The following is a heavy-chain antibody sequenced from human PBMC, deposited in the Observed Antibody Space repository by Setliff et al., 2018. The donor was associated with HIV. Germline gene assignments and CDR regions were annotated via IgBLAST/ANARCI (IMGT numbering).Heavy chain of an antibody. Sequence: PSETLSLTCTVSGGSITSRSYYWGWIRQPPGKGLEWIGTMYYSGSIYYNPSLKSRVTISVDTSKNQFSLKLTSVTAADTAVYYCARDRHSSGLGSYGPWGPGTLVTVSS. J-gene: IGHJ5*02. CDR3: ARDRHSSGLGSYGP. D-gene: IGHD3-10*01. CDR2: MYYSGSI. CDR1: GGSITSRSYY. V-gene: IGHV4-39*07.